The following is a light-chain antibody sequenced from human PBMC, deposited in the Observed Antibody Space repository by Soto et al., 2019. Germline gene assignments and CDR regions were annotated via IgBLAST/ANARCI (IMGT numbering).Light chain of an antibody. Sequence: ESVLTQSPCTLSLSPGERATLSCRASESVSSSYLAWYQQKPGQAPRLLIYGASSRATGIPDRFSGSGSGTDFTLTISRLEPEDFAVYYCQQYGSSPLFTFGTGNKVDIK. J-gene: IGKJ3*01. CDR2: GAS. CDR1: ESVSSSY. CDR3: QQYGSSPLFT. V-gene: IGKV3-20*01.